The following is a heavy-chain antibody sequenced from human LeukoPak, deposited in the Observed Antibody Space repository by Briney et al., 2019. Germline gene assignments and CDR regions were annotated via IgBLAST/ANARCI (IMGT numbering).Heavy chain of an antibody. CDR2: INHSGST. D-gene: IGHD5-18*01. V-gene: IGHV4-34*01. CDR3: ARRRGYSYGLYYFDY. Sequence: SETLSLTCAVYGGSFSGYYWSWIRQPPGKGLEWIGEINHSGSTNYSPSLKSRVTISVDTSKNQFSLKLSSVTAADTAVYYCARRRGYSYGLYYFDYWGQGTLVTVSS. J-gene: IGHJ4*02. CDR1: GGSFSGYY.